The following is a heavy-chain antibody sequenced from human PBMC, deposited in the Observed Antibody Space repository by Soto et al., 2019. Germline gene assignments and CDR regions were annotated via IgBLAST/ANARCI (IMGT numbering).Heavy chain of an antibody. J-gene: IGHJ4*02. CDR2: ISSSSSYI. D-gene: IGHD6-6*01. V-gene: IGHV3-21*01. CDR1: GFTFSSYS. Sequence: GGSLTLSCAASGFTFSSYSMNWVRQAPGKGLEWVSSISSSSSYIYYADSVKGRFTISRDNAKNSLYLQMNSLRAEDTAVYYCATSGAAPPAYWGQGTLVTVSS. CDR3: ATSGAAPPAY.